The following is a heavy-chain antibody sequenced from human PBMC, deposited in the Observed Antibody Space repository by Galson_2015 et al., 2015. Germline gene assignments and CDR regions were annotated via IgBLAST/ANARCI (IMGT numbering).Heavy chain of an antibody. Sequence: SLRLSCAASGFTFSSYWMHWVRQAPGKGLVWVSRINSDGSSTSYADSVKGRFTISRDNAKNTLYLQMNSLRAEDTAVYYCARGGTSKWFGELLGGMDVWGQGTTVTVSS. CDR3: ARGGTSKWFGELLGGMDV. CDR2: INSDGSST. V-gene: IGHV3-74*01. J-gene: IGHJ6*02. D-gene: IGHD3-10*01. CDR1: GFTFSSYW.